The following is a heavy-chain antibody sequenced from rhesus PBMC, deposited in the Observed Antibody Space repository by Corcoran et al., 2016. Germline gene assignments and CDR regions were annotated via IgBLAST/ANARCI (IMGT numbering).Heavy chain of an antibody. Sequence: QVQLQESGPGLVKPSETLPLTCVVSGASISSYYWSWIRQSPGKGQEWIGYISGGSGSTNYNPSLKSRVTISKDTSKNQFSLEVTSVTAADTAVYYCSRGGNYFDSWGQGVLVTVSS. J-gene: IGHJ4*01. V-gene: IGHV4-165*01. CDR1: GASISSYY. CDR2: ISGGSGST. CDR3: SRGGNYFDS.